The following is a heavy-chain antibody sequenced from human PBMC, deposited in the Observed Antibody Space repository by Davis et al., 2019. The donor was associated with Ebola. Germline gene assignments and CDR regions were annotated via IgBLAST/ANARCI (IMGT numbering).Heavy chain of an antibody. Sequence: SETLSLTCTVSGGSISSGDYYWNWIRQPPGKGLEWIGYISYSGNTYYNPSLKSRVTISVDTSENQFSLKLSSVTAADTAVYYCARLIIRYYYYGMDVWGQGTTVTVSS. CDR3: ARLIIRYYYYGMDV. CDR2: ISYSGNT. J-gene: IGHJ6*02. V-gene: IGHV4-30-4*01. CDR1: GGSISSGDYY. D-gene: IGHD3-3*01.